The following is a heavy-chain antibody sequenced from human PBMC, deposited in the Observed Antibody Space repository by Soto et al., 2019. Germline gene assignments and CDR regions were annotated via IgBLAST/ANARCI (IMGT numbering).Heavy chain of an antibody. D-gene: IGHD5-18*01. V-gene: IGHV4-31*11. J-gene: IGHJ5*02. CDR1: GGSIDRGDYH. CDR3: ARGTAGYTSDP. CDR2: IFRSRTT. Sequence: SETLSLTCAVSGGSIDRGDYHWTWIRQLPGRGLEYVGYIFRSRTTFYTPSLRSRVTISVDTSKNHFSLSLNSVTAADTAVYYCARGTAGYTSDPWGQGILVTVSS.